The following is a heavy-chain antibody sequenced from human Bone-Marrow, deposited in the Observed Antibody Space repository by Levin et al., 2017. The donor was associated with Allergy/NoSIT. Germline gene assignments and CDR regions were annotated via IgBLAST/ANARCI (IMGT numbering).Heavy chain of an antibody. V-gene: IGHV4-34*01. CDR2: INHSGST. D-gene: IGHD3-16*02. CDR1: GGSFSGYY. J-gene: IGHJ1*01. Sequence: ASETLSLTCAVYGGSFSGYYWSWIRQPPGKGLEWIGEINHSGSTNYNPSLKSRVTISVDTSKNQFSLKLSSVTAADTAVYYCARVKYYDYVWGSYRPPAEYFQHWGQGTLVTVSS. CDR3: ARVKYYDYVWGSYRPPAEYFQH.